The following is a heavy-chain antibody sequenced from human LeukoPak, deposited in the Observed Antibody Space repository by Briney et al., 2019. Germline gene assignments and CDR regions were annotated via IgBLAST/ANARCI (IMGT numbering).Heavy chain of an antibody. Sequence: GGSLRFSCAASGFTFSSYSMNWLRQAPGKGLKWVSSISSSSSYIYYADSVKDRFTMSRDKAKNSLYLQMNSLRAEDTAVYYCASSYCSSTSCYTGSYYWGQGTLVTVSS. CDR3: ASSYCSSTSCYTGSYY. CDR1: GFTFSSYS. V-gene: IGHV3-21*01. D-gene: IGHD2-2*02. CDR2: ISSSSSYI. J-gene: IGHJ4*02.